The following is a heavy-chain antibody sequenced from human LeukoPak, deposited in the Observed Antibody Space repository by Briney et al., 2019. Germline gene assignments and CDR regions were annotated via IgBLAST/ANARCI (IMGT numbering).Heavy chain of an antibody. D-gene: IGHD1-26*01. V-gene: IGHV3-49*04. CDR3: TRGGTFGATSLEDY. CDR1: GFTFGDYA. CDR2: IRSKAYGGTT. Sequence: AGGSLRLSCTASGFTFGDYAMSWVRQAPGKGLEWEGFIRSKAYGGTTEYAASVKGRFTISRDDSKSIAYLQMNSLKTEDTAVYYCTRGGTFGATSLEDYWGQGTLVTVSS. J-gene: IGHJ4*02.